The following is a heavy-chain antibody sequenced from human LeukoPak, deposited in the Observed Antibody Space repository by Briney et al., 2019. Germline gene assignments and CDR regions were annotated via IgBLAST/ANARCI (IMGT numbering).Heavy chain of an antibody. D-gene: IGHD2-2*01. Sequence: PSETLSLTCAVYGGSFSGYYWSWIRQPPGKGLEWIGEINHSGSTNYNPSLKSRVTISVDTSKNQFSLKLSSVTAADTAVYYCARAEDIVVVSAAMRLWFDPWGQGTLVTVSS. CDR2: INHSGST. J-gene: IGHJ5*02. CDR1: GGSFSGYY. CDR3: ARAEDIVVVSAAMRLWFDP. V-gene: IGHV4-34*01.